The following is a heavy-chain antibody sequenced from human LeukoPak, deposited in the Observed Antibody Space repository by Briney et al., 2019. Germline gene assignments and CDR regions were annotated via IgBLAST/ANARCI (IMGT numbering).Heavy chain of an antibody. CDR3: ARDYYMDV. V-gene: IGHV3-23*01. CDR1: GFTFSNYV. Sequence: PGGSLRLSCAASGFTFSNYVMSWVRQAPGKGLECVSTISGSGDSTYYADSVKGRFTISRDNSKNTLYLQMNSLRAEDTAVYYCARDYYMDVWGKGTTVTVSS. CDR2: ISGSGDST. J-gene: IGHJ6*03.